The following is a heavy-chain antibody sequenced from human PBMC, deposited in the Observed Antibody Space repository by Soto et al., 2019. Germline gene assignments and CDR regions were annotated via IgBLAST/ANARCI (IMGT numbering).Heavy chain of an antibody. CDR1: GFTFSDYY. D-gene: IGHD6-13*01. J-gene: IGHJ4*02. Sequence: QVQLVESGGGLVKPGGSLRLSCAASGFTFSDYYMNWFRQAPGKGLEYVSYIGTSSSNTNYADSVKGRFTISRDNAKNTLYLQMSGLSVEDTAVYYCARALPDRASWYSYWGQGTLVTVSS. CDR2: IGTSSSNT. CDR3: ARALPDRASWYSY. V-gene: IGHV3-11*05.